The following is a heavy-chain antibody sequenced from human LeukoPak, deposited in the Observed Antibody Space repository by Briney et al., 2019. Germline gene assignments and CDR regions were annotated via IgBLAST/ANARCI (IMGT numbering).Heavy chain of an antibody. V-gene: IGHV3-7*01. J-gene: IGHJ3*02. D-gene: IGHD1-26*01. Sequence: GGSLRLSCAASGFTFRSHWMSWVRQAPGKGLEWVANIKQDGSEKNYVDSVKGRFTISRDNAKNSLYLQMNSLRAEDTAVYYCARDEYSGSYYVIWGQGTMVTVSS. CDR2: IKQDGSEK. CDR3: ARDEYSGSYYVI. CDR1: GFTFRSHW.